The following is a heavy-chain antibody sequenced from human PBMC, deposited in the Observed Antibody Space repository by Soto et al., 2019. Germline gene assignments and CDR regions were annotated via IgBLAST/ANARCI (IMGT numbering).Heavy chain of an antibody. CDR3: ARLKEAGKHLSYAMDV. CDR1: GYIFTGFY. D-gene: IGHD6-13*01. J-gene: IGHJ6*02. CDR2: INPNSGDT. V-gene: IGHV1-2*02. Sequence: ASVKVSCKASGYIFTGFYMHWVRQAPGQGLEWMGWINPNSGDTSYAQKFQGRVTMTRDTSISTAYMELSRLRSDDTAVYYCARLKEAGKHLSYAMDVWGQGTTVTVSS.